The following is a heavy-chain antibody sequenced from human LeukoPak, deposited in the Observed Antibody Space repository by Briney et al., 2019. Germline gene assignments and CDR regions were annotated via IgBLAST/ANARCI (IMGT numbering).Heavy chain of an antibody. CDR1: GFTFSSYT. J-gene: IGHJ4*02. D-gene: IGHD2/OR15-2a*01. Sequence: GGSLRLSCAASGFTFSSYTMSWVRQAPGKGLVWVSHINSDGSWTSYADSVKGRFTISKDNAKNTVYLQMNSLRAEDTAVYYCVSFYETYWGRGTLVTVSS. V-gene: IGHV3-74*01. CDR3: VSFYETY. CDR2: INSDGSWT.